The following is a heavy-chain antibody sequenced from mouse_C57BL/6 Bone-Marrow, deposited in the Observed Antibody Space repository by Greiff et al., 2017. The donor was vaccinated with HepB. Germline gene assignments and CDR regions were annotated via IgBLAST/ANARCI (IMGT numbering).Heavy chain of an antibody. V-gene: IGHV1-55*01. D-gene: IGHD1-1*02. J-gene: IGHJ3*01. CDR1: GYTFTSYW. Sequence: QVQLQQPGAELVKPGASVKMSCKASGYTFTSYWITWVKQRPGHGLEWIGDIYPGSGSTNYNEKFKSKATLTVDTSSGTAYRQLSSLTSEDSAVYYCEIYYELAWFAYWGQGTLVTVSA. CDR3: EIYYELAWFAY. CDR2: IYPGSGST.